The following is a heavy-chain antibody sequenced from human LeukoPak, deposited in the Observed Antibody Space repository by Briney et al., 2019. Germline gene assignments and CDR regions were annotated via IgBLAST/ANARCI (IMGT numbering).Heavy chain of an antibody. CDR1: GFTFSSYG. D-gene: IGHD2-15*01. J-gene: IGHJ6*04. CDR3: ARAKAHCSGGSCYSDYYYGMDV. Sequence: PGRSLRLSCAASGFTFSSYGMHWVRQAPGKGLEWVAVIWYDGSNKYYADSVKGRFTISRDNSKNTLYLQMNSLRAEDTAVYYCARAKAHCSGGSCYSDYYYGMDVWGKGTTVTVSS. V-gene: IGHV3-33*01. CDR2: IWYDGSNK.